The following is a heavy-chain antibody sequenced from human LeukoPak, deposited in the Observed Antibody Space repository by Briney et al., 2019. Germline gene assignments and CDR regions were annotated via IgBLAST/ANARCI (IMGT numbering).Heavy chain of an antibody. D-gene: IGHD4-17*01. Sequence: GRSLRLSCAASGFTFSSYAMHWVRQAPGKGLGWVAVISYDGSNKYYADSVKGRFTISRDNSKNTLYLQMNSLRAEDTAVYYCAREYGDYGNQPSHYYYYYGMDVWGQGTTVTVSS. J-gene: IGHJ6*02. CDR1: GFTFSSYA. CDR2: ISYDGSNK. V-gene: IGHV3-30-3*01. CDR3: AREYGDYGNQPSHYYYYYGMDV.